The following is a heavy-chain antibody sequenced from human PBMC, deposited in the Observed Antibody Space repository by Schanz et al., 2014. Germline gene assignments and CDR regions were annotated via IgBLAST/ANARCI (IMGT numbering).Heavy chain of an antibody. D-gene: IGHD3-10*01. CDR2: INQDGYDK. Sequence: EVQLVESGGGLVQPGGSLRLSCAASEFTFNTYCMSWVRQAPGKGLEWVVSINQDGYDKHYVDSVEGRFTISRDNAKKSLYLQMNTLRAEDTAIYYCARVEGSSGSASSYRALNVWGQGTTVTVSS. CDR3: ARVEGSSGSASSYRALNV. CDR1: EFTFNTYC. J-gene: IGHJ3*01. V-gene: IGHV3-7*01.